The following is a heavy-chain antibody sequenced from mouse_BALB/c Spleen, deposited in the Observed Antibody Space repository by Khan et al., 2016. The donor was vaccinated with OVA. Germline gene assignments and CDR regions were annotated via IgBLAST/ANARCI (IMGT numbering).Heavy chain of an antibody. CDR3: ARKLWLYFDV. CDR1: GYSITSDYA. Sequence: EVQLQKSGPGLVKPSQSLSLTCTVTGYSITSDYAWNWIRQFPGNKLEWMGYITYSGATSYNPSLKSRISVTRDTSKNQFFLQLNSVTTEDTATYYCARKLWLYFDVWGAGTTVTVSS. J-gene: IGHJ1*01. V-gene: IGHV3-2*02. CDR2: ITYSGAT. D-gene: IGHD2-2*01.